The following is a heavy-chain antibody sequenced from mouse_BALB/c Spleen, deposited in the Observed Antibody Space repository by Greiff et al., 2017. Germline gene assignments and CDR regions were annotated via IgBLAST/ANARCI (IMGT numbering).Heavy chain of an antibody. Sequence: EVKVEESGPGLVKPSQSLSLTCSVTGYSITSGYYWNWIRQFPGNKLEWMGYISYDGSNNYNPSLKNRISITRDTSKNQFFLKLNSVTTEDTATYYCAREGNYYGYDYWGQGTTLTVSS. CDR3: AREGNYYGYDY. CDR2: ISYDGSN. CDR1: GYSITSGYY. D-gene: IGHD1-2*01. J-gene: IGHJ2*01. V-gene: IGHV3-6*02.